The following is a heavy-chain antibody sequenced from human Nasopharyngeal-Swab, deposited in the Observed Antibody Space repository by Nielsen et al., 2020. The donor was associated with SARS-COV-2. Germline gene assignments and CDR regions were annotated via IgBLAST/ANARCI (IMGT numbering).Heavy chain of an antibody. CDR1: GFTFSSYW. J-gene: IGHJ1*01. Sequence: GESLKISCAASGFTFSSYWMSWVRQAPGKGLEWVANIKQDGSEKYYVDSVKGRFTISRDNAKNSLYLQMNSLRAEDTAVYYCARPPYCGGDCYIEYFQHWGQGTLVTVSS. V-gene: IGHV3-7*01. CDR2: IKQDGSEK. CDR3: ARPPYCGGDCYIEYFQH. D-gene: IGHD2-21*02.